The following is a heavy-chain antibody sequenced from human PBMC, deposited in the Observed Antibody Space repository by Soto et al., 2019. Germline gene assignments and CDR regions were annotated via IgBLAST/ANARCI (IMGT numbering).Heavy chain of an antibody. CDR2: IIPIYGTA. V-gene: IGHV1-69*06. CDR1: GDTFTNYA. Sequence: QVQLVQSGAEVKKPGSSVKVSCKASGDTFTNYAISWVRQAPGQGLEWMGGIIPIYGTAHYAQKFQDRVTITADTSTSTADMELSSLRPEDTGVYYCARDLGGCSAGSCRYNWLDSWGQGTLVTVSS. CDR3: ARDLGGCSAGSCRYNWLDS. J-gene: IGHJ5*01. D-gene: IGHD2-15*01.